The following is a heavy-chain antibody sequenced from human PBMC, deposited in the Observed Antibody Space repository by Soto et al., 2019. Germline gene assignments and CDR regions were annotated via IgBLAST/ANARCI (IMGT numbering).Heavy chain of an antibody. CDR2: IYYSGST. CDR1: GGSISSYY. CDR3: AREGCSSTSCPIDY. D-gene: IGHD2-2*01. J-gene: IGHJ4*02. V-gene: IGHV4-59*01. Sequence: TLSLTCTVSGGSISSYYWSWIRQPPGKGLEWIGYIYYSGSTNYNPSLKSRVTISVDTSKNQFSLKLSSVTAADTAVYYCAREGCSSTSCPIDYWGQGTLVTVSS.